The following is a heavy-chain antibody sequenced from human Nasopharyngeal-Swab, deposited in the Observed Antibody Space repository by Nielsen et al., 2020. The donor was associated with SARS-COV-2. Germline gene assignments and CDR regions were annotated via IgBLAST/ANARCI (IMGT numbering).Heavy chain of an antibody. Sequence: GVLKLSCSASGFIFKNYAMNWVRQAPGRGLEWVSAISGADDSTKYADSVKGRFTISRDNSKNTLDLQMNSLRAEDTAMYYCAKDRDSGDDSGEYYHYYRIGVWGQGTSVTVS. J-gene: IGHJ6*02. D-gene: IGHD5-12*01. V-gene: IGHV3-23*01. CDR1: GFIFKNYA. CDR3: AKDRDSGDDSGEYYHYYRIGV. CDR2: ISGADDST.